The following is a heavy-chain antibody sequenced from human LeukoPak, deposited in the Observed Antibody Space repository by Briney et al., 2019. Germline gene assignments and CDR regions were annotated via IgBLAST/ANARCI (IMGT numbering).Heavy chain of an antibody. V-gene: IGHV4-31*03. CDR2: IYYSGST. CDR3: ARVDTALVTGGYWFDP. CDR1: GGSIRSGDYY. Sequence: SETLSLTCTVSGGSIRSGDYYWSWIRQHPGKGLEWIGYIYYSGSTYYNPSLKSRVIISVDTSKNQFSLKLSSVTAADTAVYYCARVDTALVTGGYWFDPWGQGALVTVSS. J-gene: IGHJ5*02. D-gene: IGHD5-18*01.